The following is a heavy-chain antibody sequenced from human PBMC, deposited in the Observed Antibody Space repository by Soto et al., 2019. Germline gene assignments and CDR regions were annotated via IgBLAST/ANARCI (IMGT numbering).Heavy chain of an antibody. D-gene: IGHD3-16*01. Sequence: QLQLVQSGAEVKKPGSSVRVSCKASGGTFSSFVVIWVRPAPGQGLEWMGETIPIFASANYAQNVQGRVALNSGDFTNTVYMELSNLRSDDAAVYYCAAGEKSGYYGFDVWCQGTTVIVSS. CDR3: AAGEKSGYYGFDV. CDR1: GGTFSSFV. CDR2: TIPIFASA. J-gene: IGHJ6*02. V-gene: IGHV1-69*01.